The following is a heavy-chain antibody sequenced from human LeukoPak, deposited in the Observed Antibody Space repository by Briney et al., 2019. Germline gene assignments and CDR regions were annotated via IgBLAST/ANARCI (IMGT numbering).Heavy chain of an antibody. D-gene: IGHD3-10*01. CDR3: ARSIRGSGSYSLDTGDY. CDR2: IIPILGIA. Sequence: SVKVSCKASGGTFSSYAISWVRQAPGQGLGWMGRIIPILGIANYAQKFQGRVTITADKSTSTAYMELSSLRSEDTAVYYCARSIRGSGSYSLDTGDYGGQEPWSPSPQ. V-gene: IGHV1-69*04. J-gene: IGHJ4*01. CDR1: GGTFSSYA.